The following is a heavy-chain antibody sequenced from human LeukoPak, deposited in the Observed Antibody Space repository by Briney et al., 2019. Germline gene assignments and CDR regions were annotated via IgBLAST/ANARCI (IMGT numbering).Heavy chain of an antibody. V-gene: IGHV3-43*02. J-gene: IGHJ4*02. D-gene: IGHD3-22*01. CDR2: ISGDGGWT. CDR1: GFTFDDHA. CDR3: AKDMAYNYDSRIDY. Sequence: GGSLRLSCAASGFTFDDHALHWVRQAPGKGLEWVSVISGDGGWTYYADSVKGRFTVSRGNSKNSLYLQMDSLRTEDTALYYCAKDMAYNYDSRIDYWGQGTLVTVSS.